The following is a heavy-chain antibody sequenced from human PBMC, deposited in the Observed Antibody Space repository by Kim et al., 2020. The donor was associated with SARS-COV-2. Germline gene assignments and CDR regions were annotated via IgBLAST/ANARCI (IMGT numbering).Heavy chain of an antibody. CDR1: GFTFGGYW. CDR3: SCRRYTGYYYCFDY. J-gene: IGHJ4*01. CDR2: INSEGC. D-gene: IGHD1-26*01. Sequence: GGSLRLSCTASGFTFGGYWMHWVRQAPGKGLVWVSRINSEGCAASTAYAASVQVTFTISNDESKLFLHLHIHSAKNTDASDCSCRRYTGYYYCFDY. V-gene: IGHV3-74*03.